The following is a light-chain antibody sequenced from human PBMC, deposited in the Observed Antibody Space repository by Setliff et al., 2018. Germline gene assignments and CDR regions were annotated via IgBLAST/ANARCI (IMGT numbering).Light chain of an antibody. CDR1: GTYNY. Sequence: QSVLTQPASVSGSPGQPITISCTGTGTYNYVSWYQQHPGKAPQLIIYDVTNRPSGVSNRFSASKSGNTASLTISGLQPEDDADYYCSSYTSNSTYVFGTGTKVTVL. J-gene: IGLJ1*01. CDR3: SSYTSNSTYV. CDR2: DVT. V-gene: IGLV2-14*03.